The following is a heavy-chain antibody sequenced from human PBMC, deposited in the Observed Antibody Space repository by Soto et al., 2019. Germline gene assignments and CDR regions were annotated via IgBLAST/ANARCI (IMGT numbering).Heavy chain of an antibody. V-gene: IGHV4-4*02. J-gene: IGHJ6*02. CDR1: GGSISSSNW. CDR2: IYHSGST. D-gene: IGHD3-10*01. CDR3: ARDHRGDYYYGMDV. Sequence: KPSETLSLTCAVSGGSISSSNWWSWVRQPPGKGLEWIGEIYHSGSTNYNPSLKSRVTISVDKSKNQFSLKLSSVTAADTAVYYCARDHRGDYYYGMDVWGQGTTVTVSS.